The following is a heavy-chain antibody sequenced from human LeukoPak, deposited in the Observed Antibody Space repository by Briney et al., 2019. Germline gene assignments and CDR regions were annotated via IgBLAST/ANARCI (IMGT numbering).Heavy chain of an antibody. D-gene: IGHD3-22*01. CDR2: IYSGGGT. Sequence: TGGSLRLSCAASGFTFNSFAMSWVRQAPGKGLEWVSLIYSGGGTYYADSVKGRFTISRDNSKNTLYLQMNSLRAEDTAVYYCARNYYDSSAYYYFDYWGQGTLVTVSS. CDR3: ARNYYDSSAYYYFDY. J-gene: IGHJ4*02. V-gene: IGHV3-66*01. CDR1: GFTFNSFA.